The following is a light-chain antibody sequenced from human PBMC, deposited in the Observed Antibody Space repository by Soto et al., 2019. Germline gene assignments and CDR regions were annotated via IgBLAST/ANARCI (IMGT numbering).Light chain of an antibody. CDR2: AAS. Sequence: DIQMTQSPSSLSASVGDRVTITCRASQRINNYLNWYQQKPGKAPNLLIYAASSLQRGVPSRFSGSGSGTDFTLTISSLQPEDFATYYCQQSYSTPRGLTFGGGTKVEIK. CDR3: QQSYSTPRGLT. V-gene: IGKV1-39*01. CDR1: QRINNY. J-gene: IGKJ4*01.